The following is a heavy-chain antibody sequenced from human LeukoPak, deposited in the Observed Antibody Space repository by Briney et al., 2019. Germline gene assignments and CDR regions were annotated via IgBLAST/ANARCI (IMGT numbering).Heavy chain of an antibody. CDR2: FDPEDDET. J-gene: IGHJ4*02. Sequence: ASVKVSCKVSGYTLTEFSMHWVRQAPGKGLEWMGGFDPEDDETIYAQKFQGRVTMTEDTSTDTAYMELNSLISEDTAVYYCATLTSGIAVTGTTDYWGQGTLVTVSS. CDR3: ATLTSGIAVTGTTDY. D-gene: IGHD6-19*01. CDR1: GYTLTEFS. V-gene: IGHV1-24*01.